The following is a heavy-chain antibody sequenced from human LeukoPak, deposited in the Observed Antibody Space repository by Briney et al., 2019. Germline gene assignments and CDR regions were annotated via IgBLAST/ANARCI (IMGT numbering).Heavy chain of an antibody. CDR3: ARALWAGVEHYFDY. CDR1: GGSFSGYY. CDR2: INHSGST. D-gene: IGHD3-16*01. J-gene: IGHJ4*02. V-gene: IGHV4-34*01. Sequence: SETLSLTRAVYGGSFSGYYWSWIRQPPGKGLEWIGEINHSGSTNYNPSLKSRVTISVDTSKNQFSLKLSSVTAADTAVYYCARALWAGVEHYFDYWGQGTLVTVSS.